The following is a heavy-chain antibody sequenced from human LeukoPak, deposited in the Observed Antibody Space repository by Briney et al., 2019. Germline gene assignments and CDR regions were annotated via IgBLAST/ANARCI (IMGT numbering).Heavy chain of an antibody. J-gene: IGHJ4*02. CDR2: FDPEDGET. D-gene: IGHD6-13*01. V-gene: IGHV1-24*01. CDR1: GYTLTELS. CDR3: ATVFPYSSSWPVDY. Sequence: ASVKVSCKVSGYTLTELSMHWVRQAPGKGLEWMGGFDPEDGETIYAQKFQGRVTMTEDTSIDTAYMELSSLRSEDTAVYYCATVFPYSSSWPVDYWGQGTLVTVSS.